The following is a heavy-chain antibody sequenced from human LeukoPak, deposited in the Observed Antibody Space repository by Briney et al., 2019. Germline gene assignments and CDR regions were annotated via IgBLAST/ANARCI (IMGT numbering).Heavy chain of an antibody. CDR3: ARVMIYYYYMDV. CDR2: IYPGDSEI. CDR1: GYIFTSYW. V-gene: IGHV5-51*01. J-gene: IGHJ6*03. Sequence: GESLKISCEGSGYIFTSYWIGWVRQTPGKGLEWMGIIYPGDSEIRYSPSFQGQVTISADKSISTAYLQWSSLRASDTAMYYCARVMIYYYYMDVWGKGTTVTVSS. D-gene: IGHD2-21*01.